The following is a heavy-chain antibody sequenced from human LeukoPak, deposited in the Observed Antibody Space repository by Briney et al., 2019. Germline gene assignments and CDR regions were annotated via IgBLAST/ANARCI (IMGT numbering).Heavy chain of an antibody. V-gene: IGHV3-30*02. Sequence: PGGSLRLSCAASGFNFSNYDLHWVRQAPGKGLEWGAFIRYDGTNTLYTDSVKGRFTISRENSKNTLYLQMKSLRPEDTAVYYCAKDGHQMVRGATPPFFDYWGQGTLVTVSS. CDR1: GFNFSNYD. J-gene: IGHJ4*02. CDR2: IRYDGTNT. D-gene: IGHD3-10*01. CDR3: AKDGHQMVRGATPPFFDY.